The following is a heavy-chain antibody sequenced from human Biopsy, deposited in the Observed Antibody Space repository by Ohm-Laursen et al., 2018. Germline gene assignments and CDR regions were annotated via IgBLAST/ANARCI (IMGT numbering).Heavy chain of an antibody. Sequence: GASVKVSCKASGYTFTGQYLHWVRQVPGQGLEWMGWINPHSGTTKFAQDFQGRVTMTRDTSITTAYMELRRLRSDDTAVYYCAKGQDLRGGAECFQHWGQGALVTVSS. V-gene: IGHV1-2*02. D-gene: IGHD2-15*01. CDR1: GYTFTGQY. CDR2: INPHSGTT. CDR3: AKGQDLRGGAECFQH. J-gene: IGHJ1*01.